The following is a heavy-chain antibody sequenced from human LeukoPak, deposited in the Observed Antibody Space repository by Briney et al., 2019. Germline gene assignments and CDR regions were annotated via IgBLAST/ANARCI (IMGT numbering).Heavy chain of an antibody. V-gene: IGHV3-7*01. J-gene: IGHJ6*03. Sequence: PVGSPRPYCAAAGFTFSCYWMRWVRQAPGKGLEWVANIKQDGSEKYYVDSVKGRFTISRDNAKNSLYLQMNSLRAEDTAVYYCARDQRSTSCYTGDVGYCYYYYMDGCGKGTTVTVSS. D-gene: IGHD2-2*02. CDR1: GFTFSCYW. CDR3: ARDQRSTSCYTGDVGYCYYYYMDG. CDR2: IKQDGSEK.